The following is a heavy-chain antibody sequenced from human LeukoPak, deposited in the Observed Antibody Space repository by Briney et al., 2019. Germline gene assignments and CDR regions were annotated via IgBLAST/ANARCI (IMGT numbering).Heavy chain of an antibody. D-gene: IGHD6-13*01. CDR3: ARDRPHTDAWYEGRDY. J-gene: IGHJ4*02. CDR2: INPNSGDT. V-gene: IGHV1-2*02. Sequence: ASVKVSCKASGYTFTAYYMHWVRQAPGQGLEWMGWINPNSGDTNYAQKFQGRVTMTSDTSISTAYMELNRLTYDDTAVYYCARDRPHTDAWYEGRDYWGQGTLVTVSS. CDR1: GYTFTAYY.